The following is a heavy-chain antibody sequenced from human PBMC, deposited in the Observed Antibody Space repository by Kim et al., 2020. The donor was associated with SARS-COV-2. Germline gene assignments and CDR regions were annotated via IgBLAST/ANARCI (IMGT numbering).Heavy chain of an antibody. CDR2: S. CDR3: ARGMHAGTFDY. V-gene: IGHV4-34*01. J-gene: IGHJ4*02. Sequence: SNYNPALKSRVTISVDTSKNQFSLTLSSVTAADTAVYYCARGMHAGTFDYWGQGTLVTVSS. D-gene: IGHD6-13*01.